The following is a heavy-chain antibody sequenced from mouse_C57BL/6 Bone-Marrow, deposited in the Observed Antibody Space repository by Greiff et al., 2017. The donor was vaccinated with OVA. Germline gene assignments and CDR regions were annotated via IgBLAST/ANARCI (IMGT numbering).Heavy chain of an antibody. CDR1: GFTFSDFY. CDR2: SRNKANDYTT. Sequence: EVQVVESGGGLVQSGRSLRLSCATSGFTFSDFYMEWVRQAPGKGLEWIAASRNKANDYTTEYSASVKGRFIVSRDTSQSILYLQMNALRAEDTAIYYCARDAGGYPAWFAYWGQGTLVTVSA. J-gene: IGHJ3*01. D-gene: IGHD1-1*02. V-gene: IGHV7-1*01. CDR3: ARDAGGYPAWFAY.